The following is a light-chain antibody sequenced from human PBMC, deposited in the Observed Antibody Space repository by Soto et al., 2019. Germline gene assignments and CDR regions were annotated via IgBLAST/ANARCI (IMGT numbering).Light chain of an antibody. CDR2: KAS. CDR3: QQYNSSPYT. J-gene: IGKJ2*01. CDR1: QSISSW. V-gene: IGKV1-5*03. Sequence: DIQMTQSPSTLSASVGDRVTITCRASQSISSWLAWYQQKPGKPPKLLIYKASSLESGVPSRFSGSGSGTEFTLTISSLQPDDFATYYCQQYNSSPYTFGQGTKLEIK.